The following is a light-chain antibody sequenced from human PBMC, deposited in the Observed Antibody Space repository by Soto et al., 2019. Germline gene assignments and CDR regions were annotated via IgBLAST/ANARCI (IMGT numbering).Light chain of an antibody. J-gene: IGKJ3*01. CDR1: QSVSSNY. CDR2: GAS. Sequence: EIVLTQSPGILSLSPGERATLSCRASQSVSSNYLAWYQQKLGQAPRLLIYGASTRATGIPDRFSGSGSGTYFTLTISRLDHEDFAVYYCQQSGSSPFTFGPGTKVDIK. V-gene: IGKV3-20*01. CDR3: QQSGSSPFT.